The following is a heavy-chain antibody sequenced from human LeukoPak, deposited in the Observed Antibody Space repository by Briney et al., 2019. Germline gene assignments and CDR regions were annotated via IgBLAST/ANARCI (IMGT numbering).Heavy chain of an antibody. J-gene: IGHJ4*02. V-gene: IGHV4-34*01. CDR1: GGSFSGYY. D-gene: IGHD4-11*01. CDR2: INHSGST. Sequence: PSETLSLTCAVYGGSFSGYYWSWIRQPPGKGLEWIGEINHSGSTNYNPALKSRVTISVDKSKNQFSLKLSSVTAADTAVFYCARRTTVTIPFGYWGQGTLVTVSS. CDR3: ARRTTVTIPFGY.